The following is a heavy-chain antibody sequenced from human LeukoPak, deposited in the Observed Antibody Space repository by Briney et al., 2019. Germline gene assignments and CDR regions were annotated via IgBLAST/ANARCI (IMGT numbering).Heavy chain of an antibody. V-gene: IGHV1-69*04. CDR2: IIPIFGIA. J-gene: IGHJ4*02. Sequence: SVKVSCKASGGTFSSYAISWVRQAPGQGLEWMGRIIPIFGIANYAQKFQGRVTITADKPTSTAYMELSSLRSEDTAVYYCARGSYGDYYSVYFDYWGQGTLVTVSS. D-gene: IGHD4-17*01. CDR1: GGTFSSYA. CDR3: ARGSYGDYYSVYFDY.